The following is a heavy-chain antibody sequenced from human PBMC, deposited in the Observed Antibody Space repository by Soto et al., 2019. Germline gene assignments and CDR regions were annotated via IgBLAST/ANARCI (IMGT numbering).Heavy chain of an antibody. CDR2: IWYDGSNK. D-gene: IGHD7-27*01. V-gene: IGHV3-33*01. Sequence: GGSLRLSCAASGFTFSSYGMHWVRQAPGKGLEWVAVIWYDGSNKYYADSVKGRFTISRDNSKNTLYLQMNSLRAEDTTVYYCEREIGHWGFDYWGQGTLVTVSS. J-gene: IGHJ4*02. CDR3: EREIGHWGFDY. CDR1: GFTFSSYG.